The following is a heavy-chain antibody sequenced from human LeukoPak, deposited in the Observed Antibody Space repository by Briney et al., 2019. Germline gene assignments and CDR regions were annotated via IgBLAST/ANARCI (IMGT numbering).Heavy chain of an antibody. V-gene: IGHV3-30*18. J-gene: IGHJ4*02. CDR3: AKRMGPSIAAADLDY. CDR2: ISDDGTNK. CDR1: GFTFSTFR. D-gene: IGHD6-13*01. Sequence: GGSLRLSCAASGFTFSTFRMYWVRQAPGKGLEWVALISDDGTNKYYADSVKGRFTISRDNSKNTVFLQMNSLRPEDTAVYHCAKRMGPSIAAADLDYWGQGTLVIVSS.